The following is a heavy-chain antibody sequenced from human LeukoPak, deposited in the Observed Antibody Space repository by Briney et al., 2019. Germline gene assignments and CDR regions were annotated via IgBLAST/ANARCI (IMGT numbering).Heavy chain of an antibody. D-gene: IGHD3-10*01. CDR2: IWYDGSQK. J-gene: IGHJ4*02. Sequence: GGSLRLSCAASGFCFSGHGFHWVRQAPGRGREWGAVIWYDGSQKYYGDSVKGRFTISRDDSKNTLFLQMNSLRVEDTAVYYCARDVGGFDSGTAHLDYWGQGSLVTVPS. CDR1: GFCFSGHG. V-gene: IGHV3-33*01. CDR3: ARDVGGFDSGTAHLDY.